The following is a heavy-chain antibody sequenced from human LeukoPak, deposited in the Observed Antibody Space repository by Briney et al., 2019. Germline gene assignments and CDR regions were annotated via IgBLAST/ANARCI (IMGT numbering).Heavy chain of an antibody. J-gene: IGHJ4*02. D-gene: IGHD3-10*01. V-gene: IGHV3-23*01. CDR3: AKAATFYYGSDL. CDR2: ISGSDGNT. Sequence: GGSLRLSRAASGFTFSSYSMNWVRQAPGEGLEWVSAISGSDGNTYYADSVKGRFTISRDDSKNTLYLQMNRLRAEDTALYYCAKAATFYYGSDLWGQGILVAVSS. CDR1: GFTFSSYS.